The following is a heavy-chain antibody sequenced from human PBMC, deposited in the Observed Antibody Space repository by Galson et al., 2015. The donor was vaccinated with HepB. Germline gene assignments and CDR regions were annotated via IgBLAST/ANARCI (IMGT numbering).Heavy chain of an antibody. J-gene: IGHJ4*02. Sequence: SVKVSCRASGYTFSEYAITWVRQAPGQGLEWMGWISAYNGNTNYAQKFQGRVTMTADTSTSTAFMELKSLRSDDTALYYCARPDLGRYYFGSWGQGTLVTVSS. CDR2: ISAYNGNT. CDR1: GYTFSEYA. D-gene: IGHD1-26*01. CDR3: ARPDLGRYYFGS. V-gene: IGHV1-18*01.